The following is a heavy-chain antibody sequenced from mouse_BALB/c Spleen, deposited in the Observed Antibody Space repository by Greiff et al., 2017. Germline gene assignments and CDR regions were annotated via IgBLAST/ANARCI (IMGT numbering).Heavy chain of an antibody. D-gene: IGHD2-1*01. Sequence: EVQLQQSGAELVKPGASVKLSCTASGFNIKDTYMHWVKQRPEQGLEWIGRIDPANGNTKYDPKFQGKATIPADTSSNTAYLQLSSLTSEDTAVYYCAIDPDYGTHSYWYFDVWGAGTTVTVSA. CDR2: IDPANGNT. CDR3: AIDPDYGTHSYWYFDV. V-gene: IGHV14-3*02. CDR1: GFNIKDTY. J-gene: IGHJ1*01.